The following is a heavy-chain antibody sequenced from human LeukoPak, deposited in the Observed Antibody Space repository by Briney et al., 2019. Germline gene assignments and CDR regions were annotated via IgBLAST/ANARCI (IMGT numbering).Heavy chain of an antibody. CDR1: GYTFTGYY. CDR3: ASLAGAATGRWVDY. V-gene: IGHV1-2*02. CDR2: INPNSGGT. Sequence: ASVKVSCKTSGYTFTGYYMHWVRQAPGQGLEWMGWINPNSGGTNYAQKFQGRVTMTRDTSISTAYMDLSRLRSDDTAVYYCASLAGAATGRWVDYWGQGTLVTVSS. J-gene: IGHJ4*02. D-gene: IGHD6-13*01.